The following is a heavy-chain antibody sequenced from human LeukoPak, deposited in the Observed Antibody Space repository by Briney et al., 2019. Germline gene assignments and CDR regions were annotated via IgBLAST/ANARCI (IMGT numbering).Heavy chain of an antibody. D-gene: IGHD4-11*01. J-gene: IGHJ4*02. CDR3: ARDGPLQSLDY. V-gene: IGHV3-30*04. CDR2: VSFDGTNK. Sequence: GGSLRLSCAASGFTFTSYSMNWVRQAPGKGLEYMAGVSFDGTNKYYADSVKGRFTISRDNSRNTLYLQINSLRTADTALYYCARDGPLQSLDYWGQGTLVTVSS. CDR1: GFTFTSYS.